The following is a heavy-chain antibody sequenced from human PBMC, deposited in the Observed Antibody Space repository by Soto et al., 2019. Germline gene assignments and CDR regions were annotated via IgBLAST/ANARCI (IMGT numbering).Heavy chain of an antibody. D-gene: IGHD6-13*01. CDR3: AKATRGGAATLIRDY. J-gene: IGHJ4*02. CDR1: GFTFSIYA. CDR2: ISGSGGST. Sequence: EVQLLESGGGLVQPGGSLRLSCAAAGFTFSIYAMSWVRQAPGKGLEWVSAISGSGGSTYYADSVKGRFTISRDNSKNPLNLQMNRLRADDTAVYYCAKATRGGAATLIRDYWGQGTLVTVSS. V-gene: IGHV3-23*01.